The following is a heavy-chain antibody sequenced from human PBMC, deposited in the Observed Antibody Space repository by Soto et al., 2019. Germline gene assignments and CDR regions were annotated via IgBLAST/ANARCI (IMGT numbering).Heavy chain of an antibody. Sequence: SETLSLTCTVSGDSITSNSYFWAWIRQPPGKGLEWIGSIYYSGSTYYNPSLKSRVTISVDTSKNQFSLKLSSVTAADTAVYYCARHYGIGSSWFYYGMDVWGQGTTVTVSS. CDR2: IYYSGST. V-gene: IGHV4-39*01. D-gene: IGHD6-13*01. CDR1: GDSITSNSYF. CDR3: ARHYGIGSSWFYYGMDV. J-gene: IGHJ6*02.